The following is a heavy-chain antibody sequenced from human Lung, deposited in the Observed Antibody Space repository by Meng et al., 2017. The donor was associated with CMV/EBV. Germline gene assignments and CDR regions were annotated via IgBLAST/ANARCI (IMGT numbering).Heavy chain of an antibody. J-gene: IGHJ6*02. CDR2: ISRNSGSI. CDR3: ARDRYYNFWRGMDD. Sequence: SXAASGFTFDDYSMHWVRQAPGKGLVWVSGISRNSGSIGYADSVKGRFTISRDNAKNSLYLQMNSLRAEDTALYYCARDRYYNFWRGMDDWGQGXTVTVSS. V-gene: IGHV3-9*01. CDR1: GFTFDDYS. D-gene: IGHD3-3*01.